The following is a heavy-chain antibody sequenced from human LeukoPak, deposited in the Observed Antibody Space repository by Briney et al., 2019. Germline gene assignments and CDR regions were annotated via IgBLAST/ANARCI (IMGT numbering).Heavy chain of an antibody. CDR3: AIWTSGNY. CDR2: MDPTGSQK. D-gene: IGHD3/OR15-3a*01. V-gene: IGHV3-7*01. Sequence: GGSLRLSCAASGFRFSDYWMTWVRQAPGKGLEWVANMDPTGSQKRYVDSVKGRFTISKDNPGTSLYLDMHSLRAEDTAIYYCAIWTSGNYWGQGTLVTVSS. J-gene: IGHJ4*02. CDR1: GFRFSDYW.